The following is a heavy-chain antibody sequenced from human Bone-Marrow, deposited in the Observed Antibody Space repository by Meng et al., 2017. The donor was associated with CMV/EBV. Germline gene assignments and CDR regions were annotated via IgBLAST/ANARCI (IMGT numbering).Heavy chain of an antibody. Sequence: RLSGAASGFTFSIYAMTWVRQAPGKGLEWVSAISGSGGSTYYADSVKGWFTISRDNSKNTLYLQMNSLRAEDTAVYYCAKGLEMADPWGQGTLVTVSS. CDR3: AKGLEMADP. J-gene: IGHJ5*02. D-gene: IGHD5-24*01. V-gene: IGHV3-23*01. CDR2: ISGSGGST. CDR1: GFTFSIYA.